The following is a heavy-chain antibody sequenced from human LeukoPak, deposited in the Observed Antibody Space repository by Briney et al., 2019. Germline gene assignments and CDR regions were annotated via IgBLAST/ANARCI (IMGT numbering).Heavy chain of an antibody. Sequence: SETLSLTCTVSGGSISSSNWWSWVRQPPGKGLEWIGEIYHSGSTNYNPSLKSRVTISVDKSKNQFSLNVSSVTAADTAVYYCARAEVVGAHLRSGYFQHWGQGTLVTVSS. V-gene: IGHV4-4*02. J-gene: IGHJ1*01. CDR1: GGSISSSNW. D-gene: IGHD1-26*01. CDR2: IYHSGST. CDR3: ARAEVVGAHLRSGYFQH.